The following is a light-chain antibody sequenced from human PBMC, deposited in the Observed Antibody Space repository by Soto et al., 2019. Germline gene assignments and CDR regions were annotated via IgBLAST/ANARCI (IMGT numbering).Light chain of an antibody. V-gene: IGKV3-15*01. J-gene: IGKJ1*01. CDR3: QEYNYWPRT. Sequence: IVLPQSPDTLTLSPGERATLSCRASQSVSSYLAWYQQKPGQAPRLLIYGASTRATGIPARFSGSGSGTEFTLTMSCLQSEDFAVYYCQEYNYWPRTFGEGTKVDIK. CDR2: GAS. CDR1: QSVSSY.